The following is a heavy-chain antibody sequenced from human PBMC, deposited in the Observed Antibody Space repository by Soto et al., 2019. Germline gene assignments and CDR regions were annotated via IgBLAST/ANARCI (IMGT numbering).Heavy chain of an antibody. D-gene: IGHD1-26*01. J-gene: IGHJ4*02. Sequence: GVSLRLSCVASWLAFDNYAMHWVRQAKGTGLEWVSGISRNSGIIDYADSVKGRFTISRDNAKNSLYLQMNSLRAEDTALYFCAKDSDRAGIVGSTVDYWGKGTLVTVSS. V-gene: IGHV3-9*01. CDR2: ISRNSGII. CDR3: AKDSDRAGIVGSTVDY. CDR1: WLAFDNYA.